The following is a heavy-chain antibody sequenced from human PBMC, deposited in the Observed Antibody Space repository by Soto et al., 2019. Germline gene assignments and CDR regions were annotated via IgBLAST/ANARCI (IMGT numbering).Heavy chain of an antibody. J-gene: IGHJ6*02. V-gene: IGHV3-30*18. D-gene: IGHD4-17*01. CDR3: AKILQLGDYAYYYYGMDV. CDR2: ISYDGSNK. Sequence: PGGSLRLSCAASGFIFSTYGMHWVRQAPGKGLEWVAVISYDGSNKYYADSVKGRFTISRDNSKNTLYLQMNSLRAEDTAVYYCAKILQLGDYAYYYYGMDVWGQGTTVTVSS. CDR1: GFIFSTYG.